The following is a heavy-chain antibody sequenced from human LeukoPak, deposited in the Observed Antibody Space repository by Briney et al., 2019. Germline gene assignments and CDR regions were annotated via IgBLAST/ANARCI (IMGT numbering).Heavy chain of an antibody. CDR1: GFTFSSYA. Sequence: GGSLRLSCAASGFTFSSYAMNWVRQAPGKGLEWVAVIWYDGSNKYYADSVKGRFTISRDNSKNTLYLQMNSLRAEDTAVYYCARVGYSSSLEAFDIWGQGTMVTVSS. D-gene: IGHD6-13*01. CDR3: ARVGYSSSLEAFDI. J-gene: IGHJ3*02. CDR2: IWYDGSNK. V-gene: IGHV3-33*08.